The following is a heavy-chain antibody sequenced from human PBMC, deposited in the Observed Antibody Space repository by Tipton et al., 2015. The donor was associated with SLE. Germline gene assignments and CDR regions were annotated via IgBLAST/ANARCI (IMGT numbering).Heavy chain of an antibody. Sequence: TLSLTCTVSGGSISSSSYYWGWIRQPPGKGLEWIGSIFYSGSTYYNPSLKSRVTISVDTSKNLFSLKLSSVTAADTAVYYCARAPEGSGSYHDYWGQGTLVTVSS. V-gene: IGHV4-39*07. J-gene: IGHJ4*02. CDR1: GGSISSSSYY. CDR3: ARAPEGSGSYHDY. CDR2: IFYSGST. D-gene: IGHD3-10*01.